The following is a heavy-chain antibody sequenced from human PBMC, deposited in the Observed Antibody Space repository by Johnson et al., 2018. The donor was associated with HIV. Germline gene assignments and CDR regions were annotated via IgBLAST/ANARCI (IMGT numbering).Heavy chain of an antibody. J-gene: IGHJ3*01. CDR2: ISSSGSSI. V-gene: IGHV3-48*04. Sequence: VQLVESGGGVVQPGRSLRLSCAASGFTFSSYAMSWVRQAPGKGLECISYISSSGSSIYYTDSLKGRFTISRDNAKNSLYLQMNSLKAEDTGVYYCARDSTPWGGEHVGYAFDLWGRGTLVTISS. CDR1: GFTFSSYA. CDR3: ARDSTPWGGEHVGYAFDL. D-gene: IGHD4-17*01.